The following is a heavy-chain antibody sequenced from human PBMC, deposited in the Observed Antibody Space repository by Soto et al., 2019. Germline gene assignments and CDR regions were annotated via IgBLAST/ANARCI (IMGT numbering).Heavy chain of an antibody. CDR1: GYSFTTYC. D-gene: IGHD6-13*01. Sequence: GEPQRISCRGSGYSFTTYCVGWVRQMPGKGLEWMGIIYPGDSDTRYSPSFQGQVTISADKSITTAYLQWSSLKASDTAMYYCARRLAQQVAFDYWGRGTLVTVSS. CDR3: ARRLAQQVAFDY. J-gene: IGHJ4*02. CDR2: IYPGDSDT. V-gene: IGHV5-51*01.